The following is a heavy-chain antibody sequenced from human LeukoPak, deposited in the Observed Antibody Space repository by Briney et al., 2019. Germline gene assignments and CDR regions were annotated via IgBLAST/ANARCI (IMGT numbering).Heavy chain of an antibody. V-gene: IGHV3-33*01. CDR1: GFSFSTYG. CDR3: VRDLDQNDFWSGYWPDAFAS. CDR2: IWHDGTNE. J-gene: IGHJ3*02. Sequence: GRSLRPSCVASGFSFSTYGMHWVRQAPGKGPEWVAVIWHDGTNEYYLNSVRGRFIISRDNSRNTVYLQMNSLRAEDTAVYYCVRDLDQNDFWSGYWPDAFASWGQGTKVFVSS. D-gene: IGHD3-3*01.